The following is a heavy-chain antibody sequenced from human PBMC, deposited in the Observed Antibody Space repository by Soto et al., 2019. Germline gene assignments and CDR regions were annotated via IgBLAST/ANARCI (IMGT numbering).Heavy chain of an antibody. CDR1: GYSFTSYW. CDR2: IYPGDSDT. Sequence: PGESLKISCKGSGYSFTSYWIGWVRQMPGKGLEWMGIIYPGDSDTRYSPSFQGQVTISADKSISTAYLQWSSLKASDTAMYYRARRGRGIVVVPAAKVDPFVRGSEYYYYYMDVGGKGTTVTVSS. D-gene: IGHD2-2*01. J-gene: IGHJ6*03. CDR3: ARRGRGIVVVPAAKVDPFVRGSEYYYYYMDV. V-gene: IGHV5-51*01.